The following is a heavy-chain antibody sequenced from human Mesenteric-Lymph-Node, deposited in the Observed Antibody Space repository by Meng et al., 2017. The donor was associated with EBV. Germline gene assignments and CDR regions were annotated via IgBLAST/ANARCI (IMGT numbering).Heavy chain of an antibody. CDR2: ISGYNGNS. Sequence: QVQLVQSGAEVKKPGASVKVSCKASGYSFSSYGMSWVRQAPGQGLEWMGRISGYNGNSNLAQRFQDRFTMTIDTSTSTAYMDLRSLRPDDTAVYYCARISDYDSSGLDNWGQGTLVTVSS. CDR3: ARISDYDSSGLDN. D-gene: IGHD3-22*01. J-gene: IGHJ4*02. V-gene: IGHV1-18*01. CDR1: GYSFSSYG.